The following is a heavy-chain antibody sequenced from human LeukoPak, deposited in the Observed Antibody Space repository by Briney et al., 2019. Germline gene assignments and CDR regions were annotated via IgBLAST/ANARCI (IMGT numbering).Heavy chain of an antibody. CDR3: ARLTKGRYFDYIFDY. CDR1: GDSVSNSLKY. Sequence: SETLSLTCTVSGDSVSNSLKYWGWIRQPPGKELEWIGNTYYTGSTYSNPTLKSRVTMSVDTSKNQFSLKLSSVTAADTAVYYCARLTKGRYFDYIFDYWGQGTLLTVSS. J-gene: IGHJ4*02. V-gene: IGHV4-39*01. CDR2: TYYTGST. D-gene: IGHD3-9*01.